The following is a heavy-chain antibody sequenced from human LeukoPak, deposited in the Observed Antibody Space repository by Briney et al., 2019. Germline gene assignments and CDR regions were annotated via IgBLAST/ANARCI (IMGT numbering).Heavy chain of an antibody. D-gene: IGHD2-2*01. V-gene: IGHV3-48*03. CDR3: ASLYCSSTSCYDNYYYGMDV. J-gene: IGHJ6*02. CDR2: ISSSGSTI. Sequence: PGGSLRLSCAASGFTFSSYEMNWVRQAPGKGLEWVSYISSSGSTIYYADSVKGRFTISRDNAKNSLYLQMNSLRAEDTAVYYCASLYCSSTSCYDNYYYGMDVWGQGTTVTVSS. CDR1: GFTFSSYE.